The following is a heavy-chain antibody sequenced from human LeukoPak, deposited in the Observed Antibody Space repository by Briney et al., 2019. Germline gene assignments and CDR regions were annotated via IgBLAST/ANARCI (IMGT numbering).Heavy chain of an antibody. J-gene: IGHJ4*02. CDR3: ARFDWLLFFDY. Sequence: PSETLSLTCAVYGGSFSGYYWSWIRQPPGKGLEWIGEINHSGSTNYNPSLKSRVTISVDTSKNQFSLKLSSVTAADTAVYYCARFDWLLFFDYWGQGTLVTASS. V-gene: IGHV4-34*01. CDR1: GGSFSGYY. CDR2: INHSGST. D-gene: IGHD3-9*01.